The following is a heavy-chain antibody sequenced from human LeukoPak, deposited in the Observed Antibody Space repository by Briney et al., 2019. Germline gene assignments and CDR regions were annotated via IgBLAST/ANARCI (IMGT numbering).Heavy chain of an antibody. V-gene: IGHV3-33*01. CDR1: GLTFSSYG. CDR2: IWYDGTNK. J-gene: IGHJ5*02. CDR3: AATILTGHNWFDP. D-gene: IGHD3-9*01. Sequence: GGSLRLSCAASGLTFSSYGMHWVRQAPGKGLEWVAVIWYDGTNKYYADSVKGRFTISRDNSKNTLYLQMDSLRAEDTAVYYCAATILTGHNWFDPWGQGTLVTVSS.